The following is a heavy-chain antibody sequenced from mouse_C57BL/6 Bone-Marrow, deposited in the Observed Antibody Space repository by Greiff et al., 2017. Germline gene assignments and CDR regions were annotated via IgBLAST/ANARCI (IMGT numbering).Heavy chain of an antibody. Sequence: EVQLQESGGGLVKPGGSLKLSCAASGFTFSDYGMHWVRQAPEKGLEWVAYISSGSSTIYYADTVKGRFTISRDNAKNTLFLQMTSLRSEDTAMYYCARPGLRRGWYFDVWGTGTTVTVSS. CDR2: ISSGSSTI. D-gene: IGHD2-4*01. V-gene: IGHV5-17*01. CDR3: ARPGLRRGWYFDV. CDR1: GFTFSDYG. J-gene: IGHJ1*03.